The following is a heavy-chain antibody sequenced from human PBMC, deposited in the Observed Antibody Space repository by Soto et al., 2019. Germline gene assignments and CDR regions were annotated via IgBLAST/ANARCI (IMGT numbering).Heavy chain of an antibody. Sequence: GGSLRLSCAASEFIFSSYSMNWVRQAPGKGLEWIAHITSSSSSIYYGDSVKGRFTISRDNAKNSLYLQMNSLRDDDTAVYYCARRSRPFGYGLDVWGQGTTVTVSS. D-gene: IGHD2-2*01. V-gene: IGHV3-48*02. CDR3: ARRSRPFGYGLDV. CDR2: ITSSSSSI. CDR1: EFIFSSYS. J-gene: IGHJ6*02.